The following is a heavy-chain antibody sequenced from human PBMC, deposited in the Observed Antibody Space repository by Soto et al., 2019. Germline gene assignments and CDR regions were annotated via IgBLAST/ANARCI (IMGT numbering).Heavy chain of an antibody. V-gene: IGHV4-39*01. Sequence: SETLSLTCTVSGGSISSSSYYWGWIRQPPGKGLEWIGSIYYSGSTYYNPSLKSRVTISVDTSKNQFSLKLSSVTAADTAVYYCARGGSRSRSHFDYWGQGTLVTVSS. CDR2: IYYSGST. D-gene: IGHD2-15*01. J-gene: IGHJ4*02. CDR1: GGSISSSSYY. CDR3: ARGGSRSRSHFDY.